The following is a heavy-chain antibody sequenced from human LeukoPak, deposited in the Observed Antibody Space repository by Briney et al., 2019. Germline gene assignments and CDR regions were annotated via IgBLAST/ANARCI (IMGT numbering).Heavy chain of an antibody. J-gene: IGHJ3*02. CDR1: GGSVRSYY. D-gene: IGHD1-26*01. Sequence: PSEPLTHTCTVSGGSVRSYYWSWIRQPPGEGLEWIAYIHHTGSTNYNLSLKSRVPISLDTSKNEFSLKLTAVTAADTAVYYCVRDWEGFNFDIWGQGTMVTVSS. V-gene: IGHV4-59*02. CDR2: IHHTGST. CDR3: VRDWEGFNFDI.